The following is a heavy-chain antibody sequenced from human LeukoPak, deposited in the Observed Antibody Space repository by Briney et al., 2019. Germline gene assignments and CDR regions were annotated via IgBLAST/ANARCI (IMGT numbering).Heavy chain of an antibody. CDR1: GGPISSSSYY. CDR2: IYYSGST. D-gene: IGHD6-13*01. CDR3: ARHTAPYSSSWYLLDY. Sequence: SETLSLTCTVSGGPISSSSYYWGWIRQPPGKGLEWIGSIYYSGSTYYNPSLKSRVTISVDTSKNQFSLKLSSVTAAGTAVYYCARHTAPYSSSWYLLDYWGQGTLVTVSS. V-gene: IGHV4-39*01. J-gene: IGHJ4*02.